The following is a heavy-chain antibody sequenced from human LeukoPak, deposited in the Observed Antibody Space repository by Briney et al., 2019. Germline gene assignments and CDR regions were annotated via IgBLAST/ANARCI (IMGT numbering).Heavy chain of an antibody. V-gene: IGHV3-11*01. Sequence: GGSLRLSCAASGFTFSDYYMSWIRQAPGKGLEWVSYISSSGSTIYYADSVKGRFTISRDNAKNSLYLRMNSLRAEDTAVYYCARVSGYYGSGSKTYYFDYWGQGTLVTVSS. CDR3: ARVSGYYGSGSKTYYFDY. CDR2: ISSSGSTI. CDR1: GFTFSDYY. J-gene: IGHJ4*02. D-gene: IGHD3-10*01.